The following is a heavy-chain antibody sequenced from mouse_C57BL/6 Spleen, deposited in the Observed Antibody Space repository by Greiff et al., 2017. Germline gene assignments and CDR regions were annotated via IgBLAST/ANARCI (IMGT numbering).Heavy chain of an antibody. V-gene: IGHV1-47*01. CDR1: GYTFTTYP. Sequence: VQVVESGAELVKPGASVKMSCKASGYTFTTYPIEWMKQNHGKSLEWIGNFHPYNDDTKYNEKLKGKATLTVEKSSSTVYLELSLLTSDEAAVYCCARGTGTGFDYWGQGTTLTVSS. J-gene: IGHJ2*01. CDR3: ARGTGTGFDY. CDR2: FHPYNDDT. D-gene: IGHD3-3*01.